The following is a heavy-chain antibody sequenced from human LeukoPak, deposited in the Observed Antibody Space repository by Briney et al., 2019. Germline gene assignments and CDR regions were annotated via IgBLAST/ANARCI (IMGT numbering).Heavy chain of an antibody. V-gene: IGHV4-59*01. Sequence: NPSETLSPTCTVSGGYISSYYWSWIRQPPGKGLEWIGYIYYSGSTNYNPSLKSRVTISVDTSKNQFSLKLSSVTAADTAVYYCARGEVWQWLVPEYFQHWGQGTLVTVSS. CDR3: ARGEVWQWLVPEYFQH. CDR1: GGYISSYY. D-gene: IGHD6-19*01. CDR2: IYYSGST. J-gene: IGHJ1*01.